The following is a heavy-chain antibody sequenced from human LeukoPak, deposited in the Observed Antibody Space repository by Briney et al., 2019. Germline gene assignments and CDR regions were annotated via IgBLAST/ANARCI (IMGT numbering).Heavy chain of an antibody. CDR2: ISYDGSNK. CDR1: GFTFSSYA. D-gene: IGHD6-19*01. J-gene: IGHJ4*02. Sequence: GGSLRLSCAASGFTFSSYAMHWVRQAPGKGLEWVAVISYDGSNKYNADSVKGRFTISRDNSKNTLYLQMNSLRAEDTAVYYCARDGRSSGWYQGFDYWGQGTLVTVSS. V-gene: IGHV3-30-3*01. CDR3: ARDGRSSGWYQGFDY.